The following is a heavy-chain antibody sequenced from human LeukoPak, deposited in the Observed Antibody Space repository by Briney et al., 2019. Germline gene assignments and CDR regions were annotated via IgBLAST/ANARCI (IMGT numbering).Heavy chain of an antibody. Sequence: ASVKVSCKASGYTFTSYDINWVRQATGQGLEWMGWTNPNSGNTGYAQKFQGRVTMTRNTSISTAYMELSSLRSEDTAVYYCARAPPYYYGSGSYTPGFDPWGQGTLVTVSS. D-gene: IGHD3-10*01. V-gene: IGHV1-8*01. CDR1: GYTFTSYD. CDR3: ARAPPYYYGSGSYTPGFDP. CDR2: TNPNSGNT. J-gene: IGHJ5*02.